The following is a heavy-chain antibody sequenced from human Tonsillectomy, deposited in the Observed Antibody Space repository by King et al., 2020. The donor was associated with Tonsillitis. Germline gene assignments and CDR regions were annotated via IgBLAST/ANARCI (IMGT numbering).Heavy chain of an antibody. Sequence: VQLHESGPGLVKPSETLSLTCTVSGGSINNYYWSWIRQPPGKGLECIGYIYYSGSTNYNPSLKSRVTISVDTSKNQFSLKLSSVTAADTAVYYCAAGDGYIDSWGQGTLVTVSS. CDR3: AAGDGYIDS. D-gene: IGHD7-27*01. CDR2: IYYSGST. J-gene: IGHJ4*02. V-gene: IGHV4-59*08. CDR1: GGSINNYY.